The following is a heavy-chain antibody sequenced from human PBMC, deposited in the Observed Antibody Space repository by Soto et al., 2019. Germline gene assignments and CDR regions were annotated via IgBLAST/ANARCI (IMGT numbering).Heavy chain of an antibody. J-gene: IGHJ6*02. CDR1: GGSISSINNHFSNHY. D-gene: IGHD3-10*01. V-gene: IGHV4-59*08. CDR3: TRQGFGGLHGHVDD. Sequence: SETLSLTCTVSGGSISSINNHFSNHYCSWIRLSPGKGLEWIGYISNIGFTRYNPSLKSRVSISVDTSKNQFSLKLTSVTAADTPVYYCTRQGFGGLHGHVDDWGQETTVTVS. CDR2: ISNIGFT.